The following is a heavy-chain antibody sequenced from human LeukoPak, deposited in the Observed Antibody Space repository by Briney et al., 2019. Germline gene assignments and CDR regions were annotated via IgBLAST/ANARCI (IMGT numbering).Heavy chain of an antibody. CDR3: AGGGRRGYYYGMDV. J-gene: IGHJ6*02. D-gene: IGHD3-10*01. CDR2: IWFDGSDK. Sequence: GGSLRLSCAASGFNLTNYAFYWVSQAPAKGLEWVAVIWFDGSDKYYGDSVKGRFTISRDNSKNTVYLQMNSLRAEDTALYYCAGGGRRGYYYGMDVWGQGTTVTVSS. V-gene: IGHV3-33*01. CDR1: GFNLTNYA.